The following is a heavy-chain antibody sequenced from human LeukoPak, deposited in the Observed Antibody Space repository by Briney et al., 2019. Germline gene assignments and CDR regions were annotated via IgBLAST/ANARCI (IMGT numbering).Heavy chain of an antibody. CDR1: GFTFSRYA. Sequence: GGSLRLSCAASGFTFSRYAMSWVRKAPGKGLEWVSTLSGSGSTTYYADSAKGRFTISRDNSKNTLYLQMNSLRADDTAVYFCAKDRYSSSWYYFDYWGQGTLVTVSS. V-gene: IGHV3-23*01. CDR3: AKDRYSSSWYYFDY. CDR2: LSGSGSTT. J-gene: IGHJ4*02. D-gene: IGHD6-13*01.